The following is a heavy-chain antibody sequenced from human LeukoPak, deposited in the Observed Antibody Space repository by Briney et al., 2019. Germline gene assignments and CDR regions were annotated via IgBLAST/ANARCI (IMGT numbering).Heavy chain of an antibody. D-gene: IGHD1-26*01. CDR1: GFTFSSYG. V-gene: IGHV3-23*01. CDR2: ISTSGYGT. J-gene: IGHJ4*02. CDR3: AKGRRTPLVGTTTKSWIDY. Sequence: GGSLRLSCAASGFTFSSYGMSWVRQAPGKGLEWVSAISTSGYGTYYADSVKGRFTISRDNSKNTLYLQVNSLRAEDTAVYYCAKGRRTPLVGTTTKSWIDYWSQGTLVTVSS.